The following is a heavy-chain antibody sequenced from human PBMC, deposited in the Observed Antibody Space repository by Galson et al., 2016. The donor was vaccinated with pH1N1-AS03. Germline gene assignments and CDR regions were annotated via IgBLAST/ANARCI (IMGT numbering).Heavy chain of an antibody. CDR3: AQDYDMDV. CDR1: GFTFRKFA. V-gene: IGHV3-23*01. CDR2: ISVDGDPT. J-gene: IGHJ6*02. Sequence: SLRLSCAASGFTFRKFAMSWVRQAPGKGLEWLSSISVDGDPTYYADSVRGRFTISRDDSKNMVYLQVNNLRVEETAIYYCAQDYDMDVWGQGITVTVSS.